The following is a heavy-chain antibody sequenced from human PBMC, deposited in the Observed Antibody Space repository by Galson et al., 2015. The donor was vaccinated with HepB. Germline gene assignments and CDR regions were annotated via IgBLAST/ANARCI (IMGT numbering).Heavy chain of an antibody. V-gene: IGHV3-20*04. J-gene: IGHJ4*02. D-gene: IGHD3-22*01. CDR1: EFTFHDHG. CDR3: ARVGNIYDSSGYYDTYFDF. CDR2: INWNGVNP. Sequence: SLRLSCAASEFTFHDHGLTWVRQPPGKGLEWVSSINWNGVNPRYADSVKGRFTMSRDNGKTSVYLQMNSLRVEDTAFYYCARVGNIYDSSGYYDTYFDFWGQGTLVTVSS.